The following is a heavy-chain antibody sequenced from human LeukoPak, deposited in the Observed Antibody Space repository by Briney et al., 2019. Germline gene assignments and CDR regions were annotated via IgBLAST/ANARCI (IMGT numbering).Heavy chain of an antibody. J-gene: IGHJ4*02. V-gene: IGHV4-59*01. Sequence: SETLSLTCTVSGGSISSYYWSWIRQPPGKGLEWIGYIYYSGSTNYNPSLKSRVTISVDTSKNQFSLKLSSVTAADTAVYYCARFSGNSYYFDYWGQGTLVTVSS. D-gene: IGHD4-23*01. CDR1: GGSISSYY. CDR3: ARFSGNSYYFDY. CDR2: IYYSGST.